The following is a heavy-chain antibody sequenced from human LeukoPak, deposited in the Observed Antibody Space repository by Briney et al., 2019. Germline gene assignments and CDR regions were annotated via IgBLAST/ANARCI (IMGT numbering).Heavy chain of an antibody. V-gene: IGHV4-59*01. Sequence: SETLSLTCTVSGGSISSYYWSRIRQPPGKGLEWIGYFYYIESTNYNPSLKSRVTISVDTSKNQFSLKLRSVTAADTAVYYCARGAGYSTTSFDYWGQGTLVTVSS. CDR2: FYYIEST. D-gene: IGHD6-13*01. CDR1: GGSISSYY. J-gene: IGHJ4*02. CDR3: ARGAGYSTTSFDY.